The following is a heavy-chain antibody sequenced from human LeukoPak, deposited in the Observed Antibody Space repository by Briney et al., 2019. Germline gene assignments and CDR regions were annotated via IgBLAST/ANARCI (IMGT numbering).Heavy chain of an antibody. J-gene: IGHJ5*02. D-gene: IGHD3-10*01. V-gene: IGHV1-8*01. CDR2: MNPNSGNT. Sequence: ASVKVSCKASGYTFTSYDINWVRQATGQGLEWMGWMNPNSGNTGYAQKFQGRVTMTRNTSISTAYMELCSLRSEDTAVYYCARGARSMVRRNWFDPWGQGTLVTVSS. CDR1: GYTFTSYD. CDR3: ARGARSMVRRNWFDP.